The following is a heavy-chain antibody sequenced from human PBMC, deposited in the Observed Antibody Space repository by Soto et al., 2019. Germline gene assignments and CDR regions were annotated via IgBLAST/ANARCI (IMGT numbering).Heavy chain of an antibody. CDR1: GFTFSSYA. J-gene: IGHJ5*02. CDR3: AKLGLGELTRNNWFDP. D-gene: IGHD3-16*01. Sequence: GGSLRLSCAASGFTFSSYAMSWVRQAPGKGLEWVSAISGSGGSTYYADSVKGRFTISRDNSKNTLYLQMNSLRAEDTAVYYCAKLGLGELTRNNWFDPWGQGTLVTVSS. V-gene: IGHV3-23*01. CDR2: ISGSGGST.